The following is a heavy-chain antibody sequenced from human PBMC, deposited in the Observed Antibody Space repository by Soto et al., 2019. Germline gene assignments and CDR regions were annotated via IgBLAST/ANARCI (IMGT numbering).Heavy chain of an antibody. Sequence: GGFLRLSCAASGFTFSSYGMHWVRQAPGKGLEWVAVISYDGSNKYYADSVKGRFTISRDNSKNTLYLQMNSLRAEDTAVYYCAKDPPYDILTGYYIGGMDVWGQGTTVTVSS. D-gene: IGHD3-9*01. CDR3: AKDPPYDILTGYYIGGMDV. CDR1: GFTFSSYG. J-gene: IGHJ6*02. V-gene: IGHV3-30*18. CDR2: ISYDGSNK.